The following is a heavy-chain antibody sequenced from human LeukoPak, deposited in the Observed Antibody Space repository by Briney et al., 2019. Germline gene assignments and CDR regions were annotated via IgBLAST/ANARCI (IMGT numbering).Heavy chain of an antibody. D-gene: IGHD2-21*01. J-gene: IGHJ4*02. CDR3: ARNGGGLDY. CDR1: KFTFSTYG. Sequence: GGSLRRSCVASKFTFSTYGMVWVRQAPGKGLEWVSYISDSGSDTYYVDSVKGRFTISRDNAKNSLFLQMNSLRVEDTAIYYCARNGGGLDYWGQGTLVTVSS. CDR2: ISDSGSDT. V-gene: IGHV3-48*03.